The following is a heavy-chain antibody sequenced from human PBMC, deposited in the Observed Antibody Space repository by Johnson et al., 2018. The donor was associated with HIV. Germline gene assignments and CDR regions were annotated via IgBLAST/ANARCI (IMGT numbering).Heavy chain of an antibody. CDR3: ARGGYYYDSYDAFDI. CDR1: GFTFSNAW. D-gene: IGHD3-22*01. CDR2: IRYDGSNK. J-gene: IGHJ3*02. V-gene: IGHV3-30*02. Sequence: QVQLVESGGGLVKPGGSLRVSCAASGFTFSNAWMNWVRQAPGKGLEWVAFIRYDGSNKYYADSVKGRFTISRDNSKNTLYLQMNSLRAEDTAVYYCARGGYYYDSYDAFDIWGQGTMVTVSS.